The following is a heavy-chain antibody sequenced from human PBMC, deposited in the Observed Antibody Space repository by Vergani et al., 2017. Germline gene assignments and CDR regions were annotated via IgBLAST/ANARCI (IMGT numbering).Heavy chain of an antibody. Sequence: QVQLQESGPGLVKPSETLSLTCAVSGYSISSGYYWSWIRQPPGKGLEWIGYIYYSGSTYYNPSLKSRVTISVDTSKNQFSLKLSSVTAADTAVYYCARESRDWGQGTLVTVSS. CDR2: IYYSGST. D-gene: IGHD2-2*01. CDR1: GYSISSGYY. J-gene: IGHJ4*02. CDR3: ARESRD. V-gene: IGHV4-30-4*08.